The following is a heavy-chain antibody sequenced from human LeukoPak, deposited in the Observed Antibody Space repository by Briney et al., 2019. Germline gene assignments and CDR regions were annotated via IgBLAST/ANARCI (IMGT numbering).Heavy chain of an antibody. CDR1: GFTFSSYG. CDR3: ARGGRRLNFGMVATTRFDY. J-gene: IGHJ4*02. CDR2: IWYDGSNK. Sequence: PGRSLRLSCAASGFTFSSYGMHWVRQAPGKGLEWVAVIWYDGSNKYYADSVKGRFTISRDNSKNTLYLQMNSLRAEDTAVYYCARGGRRLNFGMVATTRFDYWGQGTLVTVSS. D-gene: IGHD5-12*01. V-gene: IGHV3-33*01.